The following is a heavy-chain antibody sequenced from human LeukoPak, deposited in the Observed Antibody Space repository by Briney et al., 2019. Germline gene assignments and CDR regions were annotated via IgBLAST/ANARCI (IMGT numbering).Heavy chain of an antibody. V-gene: IGHV3-21*01. CDR3: ARALFEVRGVPDENWFDP. Sequence: GESLKISCKGSGYSFTSYWIGWVRQAPGKGLEWVSSISSSSSYIYYADSVKGRFTISRDNAKNSLYLQMNSLRAEDTAVYYCARALFEVRGVPDENWFDPWGQGTLVTVSS. CDR1: GYSFTSYW. CDR2: ISSSSSYI. D-gene: IGHD3-10*01. J-gene: IGHJ5*02.